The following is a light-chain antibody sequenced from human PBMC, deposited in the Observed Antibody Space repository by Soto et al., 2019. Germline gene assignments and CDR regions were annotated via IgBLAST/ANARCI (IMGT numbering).Light chain of an antibody. CDR3: QQYGSSIT. V-gene: IGKV3-20*01. Sequence: EIVLTQSPGNLSLSPVERATLPCRASQSVSSSYLAWYQQKPGQAPRLLIYGASSRATGIPDRFSGSGSGTDFTLTISRLEPEDFAVYYCQQYGSSITFGQGTRLEI. CDR2: GAS. CDR1: QSVSSSY. J-gene: IGKJ5*01.